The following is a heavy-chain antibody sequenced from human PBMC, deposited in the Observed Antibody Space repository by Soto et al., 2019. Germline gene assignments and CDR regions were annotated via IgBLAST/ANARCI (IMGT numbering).Heavy chain of an antibody. CDR2: INHSGST. J-gene: IGHJ3*02. V-gene: IGHV4-34*01. CDR3: ARRNYYYDSSGYYGSALYDAFDI. D-gene: IGHD3-22*01. CDR1: GGSFSGYY. Sequence: SETLSLTCAVYGGSFSGYYWSWIRQPPGKGLEWIGEINHSGSTNYNPSLKSRVTISVDTSKNQFSLKLSSVTAADTAVYYCARRNYYYDSSGYYGSALYDAFDIWGQGTMVTVSS.